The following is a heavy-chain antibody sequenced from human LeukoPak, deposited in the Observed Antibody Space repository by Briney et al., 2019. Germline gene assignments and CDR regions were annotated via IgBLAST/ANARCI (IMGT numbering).Heavy chain of an antibody. J-gene: IGHJ4*02. Sequence: GGSLRLSCAASGFTFSSYWMHWVRQAPGKGLVWVSRIKSDGRSTSYADSVKGRFTISRDNAKNTLYLQMSSLRDEDTAVYYCARGDNPGVDYWGQGTLVTVSS. V-gene: IGHV3-74*01. CDR1: GFTFSSYW. CDR2: IKSDGRST. D-gene: IGHD2-21*02. CDR3: ARGDNPGVDY.